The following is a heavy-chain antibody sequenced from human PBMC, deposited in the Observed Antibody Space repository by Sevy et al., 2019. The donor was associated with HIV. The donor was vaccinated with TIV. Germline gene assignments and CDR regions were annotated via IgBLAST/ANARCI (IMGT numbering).Heavy chain of an antibody. CDR3: ARGPRIAVAATYYYYYGMDV. V-gene: IGHV3-7*03. D-gene: IGHD6-19*01. J-gene: IGHJ6*02. CDR2: IKQDGSGK. Sequence: GGSLRLSCAASGFTFSSYWMSWVRQAPGKGLEWVANIKQDGSGKYYVDSVKGRFTISRDNAKNSLYLQMNSLRAEDTAVYYCARGPRIAVAATYYYYYGMDVWGQGTTVTVSS. CDR1: GFTFSSYW.